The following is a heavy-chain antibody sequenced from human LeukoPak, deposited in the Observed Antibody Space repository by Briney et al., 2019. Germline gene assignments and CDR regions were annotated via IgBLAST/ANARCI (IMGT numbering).Heavy chain of an antibody. D-gene: IGHD3-22*01. Sequence: PGGSLRLSWAASGXTVSSNYVSWVRQAPGKGLEWVSVIYSGGSTYYADSVKGRFTTSRDNSKNTLYLQMNSLRAEDTAVYYCARVSDSSGYSVSDYWGQGTLVTVSS. CDR2: IYSGGST. CDR3: ARVSDSSGYSVSDY. V-gene: IGHV3-53*01. J-gene: IGHJ4*02. CDR1: GXTVSSNY.